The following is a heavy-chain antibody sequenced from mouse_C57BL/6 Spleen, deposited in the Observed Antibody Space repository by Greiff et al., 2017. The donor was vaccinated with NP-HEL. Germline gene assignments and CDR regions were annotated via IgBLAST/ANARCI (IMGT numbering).Heavy chain of an antibody. CDR3: ARRGYGYDGFAY. CDR1: GYTFTSYW. Sequence: QVQLQQPGAELVRPGSSVKLSCKASGYTFTSYWMDWVKQRPGQGLEWIGNIYPSDSETHYNQKFKDKATLTVDKSSSTAYMQLSSLTSEDSAVYYCARRGYGYDGFAYWGQGTLVTVSA. D-gene: IGHD2-2*01. CDR2: IYPSDSET. J-gene: IGHJ3*01. V-gene: IGHV1-61*01.